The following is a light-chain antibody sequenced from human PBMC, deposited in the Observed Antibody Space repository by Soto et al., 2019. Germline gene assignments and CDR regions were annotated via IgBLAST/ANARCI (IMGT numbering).Light chain of an antibody. J-gene: IGKJ4*01. Sequence: AIRMTQSPSSFSASTGDRVSITCRASQGISSYLAWYQQKPGKAPKLLIYAASTLQSGVPSRFSGSGSGTDFTLTISSLQSEDFATYYCRQYYSYPRTFGGGTKVEIK. V-gene: IGKV1-8*01. CDR3: RQYYSYPRT. CDR2: AAS. CDR1: QGISSY.